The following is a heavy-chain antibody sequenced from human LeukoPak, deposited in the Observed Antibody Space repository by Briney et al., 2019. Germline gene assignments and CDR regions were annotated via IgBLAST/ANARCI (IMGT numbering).Heavy chain of an antibody. Sequence: GGSLRLSCAASGFTLSSYSMNWVRQAPGKGLEWVSYISSSSGTILYADSVKGRFTISRDNAKNSLYLQMNSLRAEDTAVYYCARGDYFDDSASPVDYWGQGTLVTVSS. CDR1: GFTLSSYS. CDR3: ARGDYFDDSASPVDY. D-gene: IGHD2/OR15-2a*01. CDR2: ISSSSGTI. J-gene: IGHJ4*02. V-gene: IGHV3-48*01.